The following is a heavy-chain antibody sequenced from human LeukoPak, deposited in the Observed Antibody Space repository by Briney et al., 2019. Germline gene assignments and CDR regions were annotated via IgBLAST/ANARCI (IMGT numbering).Heavy chain of an antibody. CDR3: ARGRGYSYGYRYYYGMDV. CDR1: GGSFSGYY. V-gene: IGHV4-34*01. D-gene: IGHD5-18*01. Sequence: SETLSLTCAVYGGSFSGYYWSWIRQPPGKGLEWIGEINHSGSTNYNPSLKSRVTISVDTSKNQFSLKLSSVTAADTAVYYCARGRGYSYGYRYYYGMDVWGQGTTVTVSS. CDR2: INHSGST. J-gene: IGHJ6*02.